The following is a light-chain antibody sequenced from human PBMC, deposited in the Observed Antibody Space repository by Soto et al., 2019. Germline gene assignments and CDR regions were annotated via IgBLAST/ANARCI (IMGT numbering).Light chain of an antibody. CDR3: QKYNSAPWT. CDR2: AAS. V-gene: IGKV1-27*01. J-gene: IGKJ1*01. CDR1: QGIIKY. Sequence: DIQMTQSPSSLSASVGDRVTITCRASQGIIKYLAWYQQKPGKVPKLLIYAASTLQSGVPSRFSGSGSGTDFTLTISSLKPEDVATYYCQKYNSAPWTFGQGTKVEIK.